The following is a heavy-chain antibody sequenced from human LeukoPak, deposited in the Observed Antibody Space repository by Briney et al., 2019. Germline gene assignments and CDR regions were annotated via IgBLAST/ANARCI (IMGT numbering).Heavy chain of an antibody. CDR3: AKDRDYIIFDP. CDR1: GFTFSSYA. Sequence: GGSLRLSFSASGFTFSSYAMSWVRQAPGKGLEWVSAISGSGGSTYYADSVKGRFTISRDNSKNTLYLQMNSLRAEDTAVYYCAKDRDYIIFDPWGQGTLVTVSS. CDR2: ISGSGGST. J-gene: IGHJ5*02. D-gene: IGHD4-11*01. V-gene: IGHV3-23*01.